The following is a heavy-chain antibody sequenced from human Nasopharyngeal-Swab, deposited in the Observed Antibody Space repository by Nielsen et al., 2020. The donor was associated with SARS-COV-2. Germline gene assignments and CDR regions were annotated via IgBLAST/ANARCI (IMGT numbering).Heavy chain of an antibody. CDR1: GFTVTYNY. CDR3: ARDRGFDGYYYMDV. CDR2: ISTGGTT. J-gene: IGHJ6*03. V-gene: IGHV3-53*01. Sequence: GESLKISCAASGFTVTYNYMSWVRQAPGKGREWVSLISTGGTTSYADSVKGRFTISRDISKNPLYLQMNSLRAEDTAVYYCARDRGFDGYYYMDVWGKGTTVTVSS. D-gene: IGHD3-10*01.